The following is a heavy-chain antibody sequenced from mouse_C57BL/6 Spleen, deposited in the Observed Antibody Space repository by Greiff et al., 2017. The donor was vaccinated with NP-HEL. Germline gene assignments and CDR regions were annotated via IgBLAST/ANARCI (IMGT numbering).Heavy chain of an antibody. V-gene: IGHV7-3*01. D-gene: IGHD1-1*01. CDR2: IRNKANGYTT. CDR3: ARSHYGSSWFAY. J-gene: IGHJ3*01. Sequence: DVMLVESGGGLVQPGGSLSLSCAASGFTFTDYYMSWVRQPPGKALEWLGFIRNKANGYTTEYSASVKGRFTISRDNSQSILYLQMNALRAEDSATYYCARSHYGSSWFAYWGQGTLVTVSA. CDR1: GFTFTDYY.